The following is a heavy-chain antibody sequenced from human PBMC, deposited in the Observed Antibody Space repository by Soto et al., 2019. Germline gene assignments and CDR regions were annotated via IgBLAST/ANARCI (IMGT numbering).Heavy chain of an antibody. CDR1: GFNFQNYG. CDR2: IWSDGRTK. J-gene: IGHJ4*02. D-gene: IGHD6-13*01. Sequence: QVQLVESGGGVVQPGRSLKISCAASGFNFQNYGMNWVRQAPGKGLEWVAVIWSDGRTKHYVDSVKGRFTISRDNSKNTLYLQMNSLSVEDTAMYYCARESGQQLELGYFDFWGQGTLVTVSS. V-gene: IGHV3-33*01. CDR3: ARESGQQLELGYFDF.